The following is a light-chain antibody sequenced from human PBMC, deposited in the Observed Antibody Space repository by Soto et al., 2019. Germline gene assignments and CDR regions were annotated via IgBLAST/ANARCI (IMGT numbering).Light chain of an antibody. CDR3: QQRDNSPVP. Sequence: DIVLTQSPGTVSLSPGERASLSCRASQNVDTFLAWYQQKPGQPPRLLMYDASRRITGVPARFSGIGSGPDFTLTIPSLEREDFEVDSCQQRDNSPVPCGAGTSGEI. CDR2: DAS. V-gene: IGKV3-11*01. CDR1: QNVDTF. J-gene: IGKJ3*01.